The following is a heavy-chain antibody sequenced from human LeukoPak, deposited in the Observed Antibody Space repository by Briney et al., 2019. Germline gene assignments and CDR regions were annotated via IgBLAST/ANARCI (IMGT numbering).Heavy chain of an antibody. CDR2: FDPEDGET. D-gene: IGHD6-19*01. CDR3: ATDRSAMGPGAVAAFDY. J-gene: IGHJ4*02. V-gene: IGHV1-24*01. CDR1: GGTFSSYA. Sequence: ASVKVSCKASGGTFSSYAISWVRQAPGKGLEWMGGFDPEDGETIYAQKFQGRVTMTEDTSTDTAYMELSSLRSEDTAVYYCATDRSAMGPGAVAAFDYWGQGTLVTVSS.